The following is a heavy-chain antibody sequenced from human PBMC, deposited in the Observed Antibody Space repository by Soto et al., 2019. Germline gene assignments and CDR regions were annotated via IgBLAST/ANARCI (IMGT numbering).Heavy chain of an antibody. Sequence: HPGGSLRLSCAASGFTFSSYGMHWVCQAPGKGLDWVAVISYDGSNKYYADSVKGRFTISRDNSKNTLYLQMNSLRAEDTAVYYCARAFGNDLVATILPMAFDIWGQGTMVTVSS. CDR1: GFTFSSYG. CDR3: ARAFGNDLVATILPMAFDI. V-gene: IGHV3-30*03. CDR2: ISYDGSNK. D-gene: IGHD5-12*01. J-gene: IGHJ3*02.